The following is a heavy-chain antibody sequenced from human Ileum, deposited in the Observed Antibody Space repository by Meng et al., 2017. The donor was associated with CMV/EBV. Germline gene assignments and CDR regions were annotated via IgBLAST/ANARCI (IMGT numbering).Heavy chain of an antibody. CDR1: FDCSDHH. CDR2: TRNKANSYIT. V-gene: IGHV3-72*01. Sequence: FDCSDHHIDWVRQVPGRGPEWIGRTRNKANSYITDYAASVKGRFTISRDDSKNSVYLQMNSLKTEDTAVYYCARDSHSSGWSLLFDSWGQGTLVTVSS. CDR3: ARDSHSSGWSLLFDS. J-gene: IGHJ4*02. D-gene: IGHD6-19*01.